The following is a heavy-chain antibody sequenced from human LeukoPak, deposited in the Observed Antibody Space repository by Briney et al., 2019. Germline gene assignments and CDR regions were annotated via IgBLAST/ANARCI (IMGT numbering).Heavy chain of an antibody. D-gene: IGHD6-6*01. CDR1: GFIFSNSA. CDR2: ISFDGNNK. CDR3: ARDPKSSGYYYHYMDV. Sequence: GRSLRLSCAASGFIFSNSAMYWVSQAPGKARERGAVISFDGNNKYEADSVKGRFTISRDNSRNTLYLQMNSLRVDDTAVYYCARDPKSSGYYYHYMDVWGKGTTVIVSS. J-gene: IGHJ6*03. V-gene: IGHV3-30*04.